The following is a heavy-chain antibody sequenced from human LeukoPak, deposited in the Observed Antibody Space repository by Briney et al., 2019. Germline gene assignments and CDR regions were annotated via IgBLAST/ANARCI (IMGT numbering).Heavy chain of an antibody. Sequence: SETLSLTCTVSGGSISSYYWSWIRQPAGKRLEWIGRIYTSGSTNYNPSLKSRVTMSVETSKKQFSLKLSSVTAADTAVYYYARERSSGSSLDYWGQGTLVT. CDR2: IYTSGST. CDR1: GGSISSYY. D-gene: IGHD1-26*01. V-gene: IGHV4-4*07. CDR3: ARERSSGSSLDY. J-gene: IGHJ4*02.